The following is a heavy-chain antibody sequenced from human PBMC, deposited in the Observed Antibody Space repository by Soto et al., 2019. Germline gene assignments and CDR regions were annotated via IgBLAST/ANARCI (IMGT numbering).Heavy chain of an antibody. CDR3: VKDQYYYGSGQDAFDI. Sequence: GGALRLSCSASGFTFSSYAMHWVRQAPGEGLEYVSAIRGNGGRTHYADSVKGRFTISRDNSKNTLSLQMSSLRAEDSAVYYCVKDQYYYGSGQDAFDIWGQGTMVTVSS. D-gene: IGHD3-10*01. CDR2: IRGNGGRT. CDR1: GFTFSSYA. V-gene: IGHV3-64D*06. J-gene: IGHJ3*02.